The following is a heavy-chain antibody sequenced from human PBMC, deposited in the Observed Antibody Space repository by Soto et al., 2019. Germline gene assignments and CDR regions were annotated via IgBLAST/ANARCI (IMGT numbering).Heavy chain of an antibody. CDR1: GYTLTELS. CDR2: FDPEDGET. Sequence: ASVKVSCKVSGYTLTELSMHWVRQAPGKGLEWMGGFDPEDGETIYAQKFQGRVTMTEDTSTDTAYMELSSLRSEDTAVYYYATLSTEGSYYYYMDVWGKGTTVTVSS. J-gene: IGHJ6*03. D-gene: IGHD3-10*01. CDR3: ATLSTEGSYYYYMDV. V-gene: IGHV1-24*01.